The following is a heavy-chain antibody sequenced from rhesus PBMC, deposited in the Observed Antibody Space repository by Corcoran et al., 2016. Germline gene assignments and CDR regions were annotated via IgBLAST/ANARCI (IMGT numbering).Heavy chain of an antibody. Sequence: QVQLQESGPGLVKPSETLSLTCAVSGGSISSGYYYWSWIRQPPGKGLEWIGSITYSGSTSYNPSLKSRVTISRDTSKNQFSLKLSSVTAADTAVYYCASRYSNYWSYWGQGVLVTVSS. D-gene: IGHD4-23*01. V-gene: IGHV4-122*02. CDR1: GGSISSGYYY. CDR2: ITYSGST. CDR3: ASRYSNYWSY. J-gene: IGHJ4*01.